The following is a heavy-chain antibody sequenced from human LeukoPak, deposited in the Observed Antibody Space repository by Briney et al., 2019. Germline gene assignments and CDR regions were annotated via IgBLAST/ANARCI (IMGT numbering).Heavy chain of an antibody. Sequence: PGGSLRLSCAASGFTFSSYSMNWVRQAPGKGVECVSSISSSSSDIYYADSVKGRFTISRDNAKNSLYLQMNSLRAEDTAVYYCARAPIGPYYDFWSGYYTSYYYYYMDVWGKGTTVTVSS. CDR1: GFTFSSYS. V-gene: IGHV3-21*01. CDR3: ARAPIGPYYDFWSGYYTSYYYYYMDV. CDR2: ISSSSSDI. D-gene: IGHD3-3*01. J-gene: IGHJ6*03.